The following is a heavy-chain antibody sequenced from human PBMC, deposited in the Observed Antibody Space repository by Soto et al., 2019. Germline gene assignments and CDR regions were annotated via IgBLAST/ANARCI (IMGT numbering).Heavy chain of an antibody. CDR1: GYTVTYRY. CDR2: ITPFNGNT. V-gene: IGHV1-45*02. CDR3: ATVAVAGYFDY. D-gene: IGHD6-19*01. J-gene: IGHJ4*02. Sequence: GASVKISSKASGYTVTYRYLHWVRQAPGQALEWMGWITPFNGNTNYAQKFQDRVTITRDRSMSTAYMELSSLRSEDTAMYYCATVAVAGYFDYWGQGTLVTSP.